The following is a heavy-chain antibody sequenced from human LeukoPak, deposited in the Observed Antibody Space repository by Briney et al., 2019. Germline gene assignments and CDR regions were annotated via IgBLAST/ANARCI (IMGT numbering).Heavy chain of an antibody. CDR1: GFTFSSYS. J-gene: IGHJ4*02. D-gene: IGHD2-2*01. CDR3: ARGGIYCSSTSCYWISVDY. Sequence: GGSLRLSCAASGFTFSSYSMNWVRQAPGKGLEWVSSISSSSSYIYYADSVKGRFTISRDNSKNTLYLQMHSLRAEDTAVYYCARGGIYCSSTSCYWISVDYWGQGTLVTVSS. CDR2: ISSSSSYI. V-gene: IGHV3-21*01.